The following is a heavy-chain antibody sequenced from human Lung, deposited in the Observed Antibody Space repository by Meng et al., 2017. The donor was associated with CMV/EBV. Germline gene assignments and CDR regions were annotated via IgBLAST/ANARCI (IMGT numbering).Heavy chain of an antibody. J-gene: IGHJ4*02. CDR3: ARGELLWDY. Sequence: QVALQGSGPGRVKPSQTLSVTFTVSGDSISSGDYFWSWIRQPPGKGLEWIGYMDYRGSTFYNPSLKSRVTISVDTSKNQFSLKLSSVTAADTAVYFCARGELLWDYWGQGTLVTVSS. D-gene: IGHD2-2*01. CDR1: GDSISSGDYF. V-gene: IGHV4-30-4*01. CDR2: MDYRGST.